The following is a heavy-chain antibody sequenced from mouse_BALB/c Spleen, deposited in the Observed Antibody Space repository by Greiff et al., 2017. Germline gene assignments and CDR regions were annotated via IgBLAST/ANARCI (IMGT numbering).Heavy chain of an antibody. CDR2: IWSGGST. Sequence: LQQSGPGLVQPSQSLSITCTVSGFSLTSYGVHWVRQSPGKGLEWLGVIWSGGSTDYNAAFISRLSISKDNSKSQVFFKMNSLQANDTAIYYCARIKGYYGSSSPWFAYWGQGTLVTVSA. D-gene: IGHD1-1*01. V-gene: IGHV2-2*02. J-gene: IGHJ3*01. CDR1: GFSLTSYG. CDR3: ARIKGYYGSSSPWFAY.